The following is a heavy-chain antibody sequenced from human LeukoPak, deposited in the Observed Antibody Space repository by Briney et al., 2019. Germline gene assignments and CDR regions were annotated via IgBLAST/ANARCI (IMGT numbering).Heavy chain of an antibody. V-gene: IGHV3-7*04. Sequence: PGGSLRLSCAASGFTFSSYWMSWVRQAPGKGLEWVANIKQDGSEKYYVDSVKGRFTISRDNAKNSLDLQMNSMRAEDTAVYYCARYDYGGNYDYWGQGTLVTVSS. CDR1: GFTFSSYW. J-gene: IGHJ4*02. CDR3: ARYDYGGNYDY. CDR2: IKQDGSEK. D-gene: IGHD4-23*01.